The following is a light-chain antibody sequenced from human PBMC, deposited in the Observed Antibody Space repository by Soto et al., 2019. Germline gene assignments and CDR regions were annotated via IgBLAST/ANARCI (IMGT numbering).Light chain of an antibody. Sequence: QSVLTQPPSVSGAPGHRVTISCTGSSSNIGAGYDVHWYPQLPGTAPNLLICGYSNRPSGVPDRFSGSNSGISAYLAITGRQDEDEAYDSCESYDRSLSGSVIGGGTQLTVL. CDR1: SSNIGAGYD. V-gene: IGLV1-40*01. J-gene: IGLJ2*01. CDR3: ESYDRSLSGSV. CDR2: GYS.